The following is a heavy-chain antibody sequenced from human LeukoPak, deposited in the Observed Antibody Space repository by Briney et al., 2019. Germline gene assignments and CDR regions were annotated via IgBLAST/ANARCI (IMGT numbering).Heavy chain of an antibody. J-gene: IGHJ6*03. CDR3: ARDPADTAMPTPDYYYYYMDV. CDR1: GYTFTGYY. D-gene: IGHD5-18*01. Sequence: VASVKVSCKASGYTFTGYYMHWVRQAPGQGLEWMGWINPNSGGTNYAQKFQGRVTMTRDTSISTAYMELSRLRSDDTAVYYCARDPADTAMPTPDYYYYYMDVWGKGTTVTVSS. CDR2: INPNSGGT. V-gene: IGHV1-2*02.